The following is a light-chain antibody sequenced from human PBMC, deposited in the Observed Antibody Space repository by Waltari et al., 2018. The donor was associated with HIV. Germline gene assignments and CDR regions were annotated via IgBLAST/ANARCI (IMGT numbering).Light chain of an antibody. CDR2: EDK. Sequence: NFMLPQPHPVSESPGKTVTISSTRSSGSIASNYVQWYQQRPGSAPTTVIYEDKQRSSGVPDRFSGSIDTSSNSASLTISGLKIEDEADYYCQSYDSSNWVFGGGTKLTVL. J-gene: IGLJ3*02. V-gene: IGLV6-57*04. CDR1: SGSIASNY. CDR3: QSYDSSNWV.